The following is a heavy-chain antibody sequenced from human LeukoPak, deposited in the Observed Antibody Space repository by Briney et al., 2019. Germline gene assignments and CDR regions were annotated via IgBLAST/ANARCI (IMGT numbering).Heavy chain of an antibody. Sequence: GGSLRLSCAASGFAFSGYAMSWVRQAPGKGPEWVSAISGSGGSTYYADSVKGRFTISRDNSKNTLYLQMNSLRAEDTAVYYCAKGYYDSSGYNKLPNFDYWGQGTLVTVSS. CDR2: ISGSGGST. V-gene: IGHV3-23*01. CDR1: GFAFSGYA. J-gene: IGHJ4*02. CDR3: AKGYYDSSGYNKLPNFDY. D-gene: IGHD3-22*01.